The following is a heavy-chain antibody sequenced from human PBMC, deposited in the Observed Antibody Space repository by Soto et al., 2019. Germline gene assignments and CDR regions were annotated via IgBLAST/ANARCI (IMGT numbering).Heavy chain of an antibody. J-gene: IGHJ5*02. CDR3: ARIPRNQLYYDSSRFKNCLAL. CDR2: IIPIFGTA. D-gene: IGHD3-22*01. CDR1: GGTFSSYA. V-gene: IGHV1-69*13. Sequence: ASVKVSCKASGGTFSSYAISWVRQAPGRGLEWMGGIIPIFGTANYAQKFQGRVTITADESTSTAYMELSSLRSEDTAVYYCARIPRNQLYYDSSRFKNCLALRCPGTLVT.